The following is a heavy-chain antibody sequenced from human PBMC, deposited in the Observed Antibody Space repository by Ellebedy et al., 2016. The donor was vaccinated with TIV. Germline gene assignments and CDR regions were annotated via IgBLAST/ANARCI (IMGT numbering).Heavy chain of an antibody. CDR3: ARAGYSGYDYSPFDY. CDR2: IIPILGMT. Sequence: AASVKVSCKASGGTLSTYSVSWVRQAPGQGLERMGGIIPILGMTNSAQKFQGRVTIAADKSTTTACMELSSLRSEDTAVYYCARAGYSGYDYSPFDYWGQGTLVTVSS. CDR1: GGTLSTYS. V-gene: IGHV1-69*10. J-gene: IGHJ4*02. D-gene: IGHD5-12*01.